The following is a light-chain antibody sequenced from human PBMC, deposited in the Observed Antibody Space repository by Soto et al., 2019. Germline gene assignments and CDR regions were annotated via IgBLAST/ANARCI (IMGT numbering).Light chain of an antibody. Sequence: QSALTQPRSVSWSPGQSVTISCTGTSSDVGGYNFVSWYHQHPGKAPKLMIYDVSKRPSGVPDRFSGSKSGNTASLTISGLQAEDEADYYCCSYAGSYTWVFGTGTKLTVL. CDR2: DVS. V-gene: IGLV2-11*01. CDR1: SSDVGGYNF. CDR3: CSYAGSYTWV. J-gene: IGLJ1*01.